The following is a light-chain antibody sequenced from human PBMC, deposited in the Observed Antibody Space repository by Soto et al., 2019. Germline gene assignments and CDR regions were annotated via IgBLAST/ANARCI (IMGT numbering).Light chain of an antibody. Sequence: SYELTQPPSVSVAPGKTARITCGGNNIGSKSVYWYQQKPGQAPVLVIYYDSDRPSGIPERFSGSNSGNTATLTISRVEAGDEADYYCQVWDSSSDHPFGGGTKLTVL. CDR3: QVWDSSSDHP. CDR2: YDS. CDR1: NIGSKS. V-gene: IGLV3-21*04. J-gene: IGLJ2*01.